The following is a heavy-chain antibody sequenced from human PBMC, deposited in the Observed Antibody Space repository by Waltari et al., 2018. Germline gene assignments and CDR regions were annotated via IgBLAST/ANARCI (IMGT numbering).Heavy chain of an antibody. CDR3: AKTGDLYSLEY. D-gene: IGHD3-16*02. V-gene: IGHV1-2*06. Sequence: QVQLVQSGAEVKRPGAAVTVSCKASGYTLSGYYINWVRQAPGQGLEWVGRFNPSSGDTDYAQKFQGRVTMTRDTSINTAYLELTSLTSDDTAVYYCAKTGDLYSLEYWGQGSLVTVSS. J-gene: IGHJ4*02. CDR2: FNPSSGDT. CDR1: GYTLSGYY.